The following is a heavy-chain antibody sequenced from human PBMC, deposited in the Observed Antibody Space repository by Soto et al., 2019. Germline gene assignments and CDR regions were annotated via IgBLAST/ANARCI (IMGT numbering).Heavy chain of an antibody. CDR1: GGSVSGVDYF. CDR3: AREERKGIISWFDP. V-gene: IGHV4-30-4*01. Sequence: SETLSLTCTVSGGSVSGVDYFWSWIRQSPGKGLEWIGYIYYTGITHLNPSLKSRLTMAVDTSKNEFSLKLTSVSAADTAVYFCAREERKGIISWFDPWGQGTPVTVLL. J-gene: IGHJ5*02. CDR2: IYYTGIT. D-gene: IGHD2-21*01.